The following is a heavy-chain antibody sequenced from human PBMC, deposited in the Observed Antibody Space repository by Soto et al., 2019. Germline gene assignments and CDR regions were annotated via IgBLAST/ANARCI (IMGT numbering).Heavy chain of an antibody. J-gene: IGHJ4*02. CDR2: MTGSGGDI. CDR3: AKDAVYGDGLWLAAN. V-gene: IGHV3-23*01. Sequence: EVQLLESGGGLVQPGGSLRLSCAVSGFTFSIYAMMWVRQSPGKGQEWVAGMTGSGGDIRYADSVKGRFTISKDNSKNTLYLQMNSLRAEDTAMYYCAKDAVYGDGLWLAANWGQGTLVTVSS. D-gene: IGHD4-17*01. CDR1: GFTFSIYA.